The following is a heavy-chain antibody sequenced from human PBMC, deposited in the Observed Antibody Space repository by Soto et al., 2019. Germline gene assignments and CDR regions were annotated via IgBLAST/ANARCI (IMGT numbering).Heavy chain of an antibody. CDR3: AKGKMSIAAAGTLDY. V-gene: IGHV3-9*01. J-gene: IGHJ4*02. CDR1: GFTFDDYA. CDR2: ISWNSGSI. D-gene: IGHD6-13*01. Sequence: GGSLRLSCAASGFTFDDYAMHWVRQAPGKGLEWVSGISWNSGSIGYADSVKGRFTISRDNAKNSLYLQMNSLRAEDTALYYCAKGKMSIAAAGTLDYWGQGTLVTVSS.